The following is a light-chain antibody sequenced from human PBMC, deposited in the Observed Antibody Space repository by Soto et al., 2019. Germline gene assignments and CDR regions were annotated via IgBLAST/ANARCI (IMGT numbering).Light chain of an antibody. Sequence: EILLTQSPGTLSLSSGERGALSCRASQSVSSNSLAWYQQKPGQAPRLLIYGVSSRATGIPDRFSGSGSGTDFTLTISRLEPEDFAVYYCQQYGSSGTFGQGTKVDIK. J-gene: IGKJ1*01. V-gene: IGKV3-20*01. CDR1: QSVSSNS. CDR3: QQYGSSGT. CDR2: GVS.